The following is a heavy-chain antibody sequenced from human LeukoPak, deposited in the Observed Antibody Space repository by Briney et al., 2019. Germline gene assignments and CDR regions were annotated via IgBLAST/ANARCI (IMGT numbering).Heavy chain of an antibody. CDR3: AREIPGNWNGGDYFDY. CDR2: IYYSGST. CDR1: GGSISSGGYY. D-gene: IGHD1-1*01. Sequence: PSETLSLTCTVSGGSISSGGYYWSWIRQHPGKGLEWIGYIYYSGSTYYNPSLKSRVTISVDTSKNQFSLKLSSVTAADTAVYYCAREIPGNWNGGDYFDYWGQGTLVTVSS. J-gene: IGHJ4*02. V-gene: IGHV4-31*03.